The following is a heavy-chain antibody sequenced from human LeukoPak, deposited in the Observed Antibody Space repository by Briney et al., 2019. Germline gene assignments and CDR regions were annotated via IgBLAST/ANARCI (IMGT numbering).Heavy chain of an antibody. CDR2: ISYDRRHE. D-gene: IGHD3-10*01. CDR3: AKAQYYLSGDPSYYFDS. J-gene: IGHJ4*02. CDR1: GFTFSSYG. Sequence: QPGRSLRLSCAASGFTFSSYGMHWVRQAPGKGLEWVTMISYDRRHEYYADSVKGRFTISSDSSKSTVYLQMNSLRPEDTAVFYRAKAQYYLSGDPSYYFDSWGQGTLVTVSS. V-gene: IGHV3-30*18.